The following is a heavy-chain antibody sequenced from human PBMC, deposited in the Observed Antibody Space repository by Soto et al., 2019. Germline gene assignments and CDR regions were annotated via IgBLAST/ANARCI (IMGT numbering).Heavy chain of an antibody. CDR1: GFTFSSYS. J-gene: IGHJ5*02. Sequence: EVQLVESGGGLVQPGGSLRLSCAASGFTFSSYSMNWVRQAPGKGLEWVSYISSSSSTIYYADSVNGRFTISRDNAKNSLYLQMNSLRDEDTAVYYFASELAALNWFDPWGQGTLVTVSS. CDR2: ISSSSSTI. D-gene: IGHD1-1*01. CDR3: ASELAALNWFDP. V-gene: IGHV3-48*02.